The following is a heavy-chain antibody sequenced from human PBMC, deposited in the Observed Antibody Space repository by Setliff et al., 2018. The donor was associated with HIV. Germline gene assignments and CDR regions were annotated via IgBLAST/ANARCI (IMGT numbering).Heavy chain of an antibody. CDR2: MHHSGGT. J-gene: IGHJ6*02. CDR3: ASVRGVITTYGMDV. V-gene: IGHV4-38-2*02. D-gene: IGHD3-10*02. Sequence: SETLSLTCTVSGYSISTGYNWGCIRQPPGKGLEWIGSMHHSGGTYYNPSLKTRVTISLDTSKRQFSLKMTSVTAADTAVYYCASVRGVITTYGMDVWGQGTTVTVSS. CDR1: GYSISTGYN.